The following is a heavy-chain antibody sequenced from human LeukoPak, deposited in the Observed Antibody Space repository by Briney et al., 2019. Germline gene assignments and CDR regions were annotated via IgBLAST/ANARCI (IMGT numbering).Heavy chain of an antibody. Sequence: SVKVSCKSSGGTFSSYAIIWVRQAPGQGLEWMGGIIPIFGTSNYAQNFQGRVTITADESTSTAYMELSSLRSEDTAVYYCARTDYSSSWYFLDYWGQGTLVTVSS. CDR1: GGTFSSYA. D-gene: IGHD6-13*01. J-gene: IGHJ4*02. V-gene: IGHV1-69*01. CDR2: IIPIFGTS. CDR3: ARTDYSSSWYFLDY.